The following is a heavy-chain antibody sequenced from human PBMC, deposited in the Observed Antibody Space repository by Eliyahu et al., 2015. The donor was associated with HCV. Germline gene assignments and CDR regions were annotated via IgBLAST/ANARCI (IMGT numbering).Heavy chain of an antibody. J-gene: IGHJ4*02. V-gene: IGHV1-69*01. CDR3: ARLXGSRFYSGYYLDF. CDR1: GGTFSSSG. Sequence: QVQLAQSGAEVKKPGSSVKVSCXAXGGTFSSSGISWVRQAPGQGXGGMGAQKFQGXXTMXXDESTNTXXMELSSLRSDDTAVYYCARLXGSRFYSGYYLDFWGRGTQVTVSS. D-gene: IGHD2-15*01.